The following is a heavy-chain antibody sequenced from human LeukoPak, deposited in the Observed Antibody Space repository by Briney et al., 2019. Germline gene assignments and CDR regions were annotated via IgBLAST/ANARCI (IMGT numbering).Heavy chain of an antibody. Sequence: GGPLRLSCAASGFTFSSYAMHWVRQAPGKGLEYVSAISSNGGSTYYANSVKGRFTISRDNSKNTLYLQMGSLRAEDMAVYYCASIVVVRTGGYASDIWGQGTMVTVSS. D-gene: IGHD3-22*01. CDR2: ISSNGGST. CDR3: ASIVVVRTGGYASDI. V-gene: IGHV3-64*01. J-gene: IGHJ3*02. CDR1: GFTFSSYA.